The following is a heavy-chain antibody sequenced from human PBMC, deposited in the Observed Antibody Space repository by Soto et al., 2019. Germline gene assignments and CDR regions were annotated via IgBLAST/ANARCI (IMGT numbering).Heavy chain of an antibody. D-gene: IGHD2-2*01. CDR3: SKRGYCISASCSAFDL. V-gene: IGHV4-39*05. J-gene: IGHJ4*02. CDR1: RGSFGSGSDC. CDR2: IYYSGDT. Sequence: PSETPCVRWTVARGSFGSGSDCWGWIRPTPGKGLEWIGSIYYSGDTYYNPSLKSRVTISVDTSNKQFSLKVSSVTATDTAVYYFSKRGYCISASCSAFDLLVKGTLDTGSP.